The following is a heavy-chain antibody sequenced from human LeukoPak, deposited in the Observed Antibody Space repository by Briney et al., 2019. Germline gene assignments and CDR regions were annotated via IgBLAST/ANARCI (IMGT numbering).Heavy chain of an antibody. Sequence: GGSLRLSCAASGFTFRSYTTHCVRQAPGKGLEWVSTISGSGGSTYSTDSVKGRFTISRDNSKNTLYLQMNSLRAEDTAVYYCARLGGSYFHNSSGYPDYWGQGTLVTVSS. J-gene: IGHJ4*02. V-gene: IGHV3-23*01. CDR2: ISGSGGST. CDR1: GFTFRSYT. D-gene: IGHD3-22*01. CDR3: ARLGGSYFHNSSGYPDY.